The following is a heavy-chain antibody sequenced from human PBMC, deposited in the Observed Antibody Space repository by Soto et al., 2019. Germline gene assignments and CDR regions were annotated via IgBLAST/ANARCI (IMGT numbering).Heavy chain of an antibody. CDR3: ARLLYGSGSWFDP. CDR1: GGSISSYY. V-gene: IGHV4-59*08. D-gene: IGHD3-10*01. Sequence: SETLSLTCTVSGGSISSYYWSWIRQPPGKGLEWIGYIYYSGSTNYNPSLKSRLTISVDTSKNQFSLKLSSVTAADTAVYYCARLLYGSGSWFDPWGQGTLVTVSS. CDR2: IYYSGST. J-gene: IGHJ5*02.